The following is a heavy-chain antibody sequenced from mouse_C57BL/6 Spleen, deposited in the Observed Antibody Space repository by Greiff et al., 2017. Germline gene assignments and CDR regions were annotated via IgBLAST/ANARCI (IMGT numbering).Heavy chain of an antibody. CDR2: ISNLAYSI. CDR1: GFTFSDYG. Sequence: EVMLVESGGGLVQPGGSLKLSCAASGFTFSDYGMAWVRQAPRKGPGWVAFISNLAYSIYYADTVTGRFTISRENAKHTLYLEMSSLRSEDTAMYYCARGKLQAMDYWGQGTSVTVSS. J-gene: IGHJ4*01. D-gene: IGHD3-3*01. CDR3: ARGKLQAMDY. V-gene: IGHV5-15*01.